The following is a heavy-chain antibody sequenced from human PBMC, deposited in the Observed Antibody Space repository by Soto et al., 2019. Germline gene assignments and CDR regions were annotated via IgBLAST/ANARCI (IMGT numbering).Heavy chain of an antibody. Sequence: LSLTCTVSGGSVSSGSYYWSWIRQPPGKGLEWIGYIYYSGSTNYNPSLKSRVTISVDTSKNQFSLRLSSVTAADTAVYYCARKFPHYYDSSGYYYDYWGQGTLVTVSS. CDR2: IYYSGST. CDR1: GGSVSSGSYY. V-gene: IGHV4-61*01. CDR3: ARKFPHYYDSSGYYYDY. J-gene: IGHJ4*02. D-gene: IGHD3-22*01.